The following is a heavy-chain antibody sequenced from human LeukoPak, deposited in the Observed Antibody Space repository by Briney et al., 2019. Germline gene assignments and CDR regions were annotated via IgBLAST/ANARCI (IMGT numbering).Heavy chain of an antibody. D-gene: IGHD4-17*01. J-gene: IGHJ6*03. CDR3: ARNPPYGDYASPYMDV. Sequence: GASVKVSCKASGYTFTGYYMHWVRQAPGPGLEWMGWINPNSGGTNYAQKFQGRVTMTRDTSISTAYMALSRLRSDDTAVYYCARNPPYGDYASPYMDVWGKGTTVTVSS. CDR1: GYTFTGYY. CDR2: INPNSGGT. V-gene: IGHV1-2*02.